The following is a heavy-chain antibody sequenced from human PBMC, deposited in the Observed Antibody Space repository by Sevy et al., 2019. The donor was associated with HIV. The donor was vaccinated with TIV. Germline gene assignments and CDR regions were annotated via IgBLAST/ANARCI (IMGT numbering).Heavy chain of an antibody. CDR3: ARGYAYSSSWPYYYYGMDV. V-gene: IGHV3-48*03. J-gene: IGHJ6*02. Sequence: GGSLRLSCAASGFTFSSYEMNWVRLAPGKGLEWVSCRSSSGSTIYYADSVKGRFTISRDNAKNSLYLQMNSLRAEDTAVYYCARGYAYSSSWPYYYYGMDVWGQGTTVTVSS. CDR1: GFTFSSYE. CDR2: RSSSGSTI. D-gene: IGHD6-13*01.